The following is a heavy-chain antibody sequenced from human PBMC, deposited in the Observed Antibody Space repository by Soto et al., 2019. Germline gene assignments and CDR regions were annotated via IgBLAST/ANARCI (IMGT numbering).Heavy chain of an antibody. J-gene: IGHJ6*02. CDR2: IYYSGST. V-gene: IGHV4-59*01. Sequence: SETLSLTCTVSGGSISSYYWSWIRQPPGKGLEWIGYIYYSGSTNYNPSLKSRVTISVDTSKNQFSLKLSSVTAADTAVYYCARDVTMVRGATRGMDVWGQGTKVTVYS. CDR3: ARDVTMVRGATRGMDV. CDR1: GGSISSYY. D-gene: IGHD3-10*01.